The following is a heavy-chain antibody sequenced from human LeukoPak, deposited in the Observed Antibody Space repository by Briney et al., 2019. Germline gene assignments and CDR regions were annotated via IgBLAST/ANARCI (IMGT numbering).Heavy chain of an antibody. CDR2: ISGSGGST. CDR3: ANLILTGYLFDY. Sequence: PGGSLRLSCAASGFTFSSYAMSWIRQAPGKGLEWVSAISGSGGSTYYADSVKGRFTISRDNSKNTLYLQMNSLRAEDTAVCYCANLILTGYLFDYWGQGTLVTVSS. CDR1: GFTFSSYA. J-gene: IGHJ4*02. V-gene: IGHV3-23*01. D-gene: IGHD3-9*01.